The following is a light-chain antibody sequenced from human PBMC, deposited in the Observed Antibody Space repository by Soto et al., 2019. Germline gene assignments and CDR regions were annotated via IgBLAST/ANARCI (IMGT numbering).Light chain of an antibody. CDR3: QQYYSIPWT. V-gene: IGKV4-1*01. Sequence: DIVMTQSPDSLAVSLGERATINCESSQSVLYSSNNKNYLAWYQQKPGQPPKLLIFWASTRESGVPDRFSGSGSGTDFTLTISSLQAEDVAVYYCQQYYSIPWTFDQGTKVEI. CDR2: WAS. CDR1: QSVLYSSNNKNY. J-gene: IGKJ1*01.